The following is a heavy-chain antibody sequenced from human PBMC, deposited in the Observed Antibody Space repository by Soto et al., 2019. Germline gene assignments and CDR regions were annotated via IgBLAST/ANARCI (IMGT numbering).Heavy chain of an antibody. V-gene: IGHV3-21*01. J-gene: IGHJ6*02. D-gene: IGHD6-19*01. CDR3: ARDVKKVAATRYGMDV. CDR1: GFTFSSYS. Sequence: GGSLRLSCAASGFTFSSYSMNWVRQAPGKGLEWVSSISSSSSYIYYADSVKGRFTISRDNAKNSLYLQMNSLRAEDTAVYYCARDVKKVAATRYGMDVWGQGTSVTVSS. CDR2: ISSSSSYI.